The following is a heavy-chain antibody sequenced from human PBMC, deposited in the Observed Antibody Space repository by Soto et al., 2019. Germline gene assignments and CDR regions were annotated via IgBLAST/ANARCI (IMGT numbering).Heavy chain of an antibody. V-gene: IGHV1-3*01. CDR3: ARDRNNWIDEGPETLDDAFDI. Sequence: ASVKVSCKASGYTFTSYAMHWVRQAPGQRLEWMGWINAGNGNTKYSQKFQGRVTITRDTSASTAYMELSSLRSEDTAVYYCARDRNNWIDEGPETLDDAFDIWGQGTMVTVSS. J-gene: IGHJ3*02. D-gene: IGHD1-1*01. CDR1: GYTFTSYA. CDR2: INAGNGNT.